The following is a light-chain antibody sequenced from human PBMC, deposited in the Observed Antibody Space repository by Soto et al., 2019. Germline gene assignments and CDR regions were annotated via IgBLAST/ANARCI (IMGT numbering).Light chain of an antibody. V-gene: IGLV1-40*01. Sequence: QSVLTQPPSVSGAPGQRVTISCTGSTSNIGAGYDIHWYQQLPGTAPKLLIYGNINRPSGVPDRFSGSKSDTSASLAITGLQAEDEADYYCQSYDISLHNYVFGTGTKLTVL. J-gene: IGLJ1*01. CDR3: QSYDISLHNYV. CDR2: GNI. CDR1: TSNIGAGYD.